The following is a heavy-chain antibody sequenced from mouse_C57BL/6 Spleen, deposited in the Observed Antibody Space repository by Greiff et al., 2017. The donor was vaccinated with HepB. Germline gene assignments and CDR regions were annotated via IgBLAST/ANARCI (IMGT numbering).Heavy chain of an antibody. Sequence: QVQLQQPGAELVRPGSSVKLSCKASGYTFTSYWMDWVKQSPGQGLEWIGNIYPYDSETHYNQKFKDKATLTVDKASNTAYMQLRSLTSEDSAVYDCAGDYYGSSYGYWGQGTTLTVSS. D-gene: IGHD1-1*01. V-gene: IGHV1-61*01. CDR2: IYPYDSET. CDR1: GYTFTSYW. CDR3: AGDYYGSSYGY. J-gene: IGHJ2*01.